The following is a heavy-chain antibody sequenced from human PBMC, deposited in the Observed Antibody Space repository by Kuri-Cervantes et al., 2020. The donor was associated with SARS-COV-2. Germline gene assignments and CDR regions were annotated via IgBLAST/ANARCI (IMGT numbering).Heavy chain of an antibody. Sequence: GGSLRLSCKGSGFRFTTYWIGWVRQMPGKGLEWMAIIYPTDSDTRYSPSFQGQVTISADKSISTAYLQWSSLKASDSAMYYCARTRGSYYTEAFDLWGQGTMVTVSS. CDR3: ARTRGSYYTEAFDL. D-gene: IGHD1-26*01. CDR1: GFRFTTYW. J-gene: IGHJ3*01. CDR2: IYPTDSDT. V-gene: IGHV5-51*01.